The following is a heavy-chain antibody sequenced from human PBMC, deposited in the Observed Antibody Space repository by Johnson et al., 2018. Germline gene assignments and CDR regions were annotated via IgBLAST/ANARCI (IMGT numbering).Heavy chain of an antibody. CDR2: INPSAGST. CDR1: GYTFTSYY. D-gene: IGHD3-22*01. Sequence: QVQLVETGAEVKKPGASVKVSCKASGYTFTSYYMHWVRLAPGQGLEWMGVINPSAGSTSYAQKFQGRVSITRDTSTSTVYMELGSLRPEDSAVYYCAREDRGYSSGYSHWGQGTLVTVSS. CDR3: AREDRGYSSGYSH. J-gene: IGHJ1*01. V-gene: IGHV1-46*01.